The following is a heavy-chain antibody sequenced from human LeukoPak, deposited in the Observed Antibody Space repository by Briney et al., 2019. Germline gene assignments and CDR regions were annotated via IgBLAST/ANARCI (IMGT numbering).Heavy chain of an antibody. J-gene: IGHJ4*02. CDR3: AKAPYYYDSSGYQDY. CDR1: GFTLDDYG. Sequence: PGGSLRLSCAASGFTLDDYGMSWVRQAPGKGLEWVSGINWNGGSTGYADSVKGRFTISRDNAKNSLYLQMNSLRAEDTAVYYCAKAPYYYDSSGYQDYWGQGTLVTVSS. V-gene: IGHV3-20*04. D-gene: IGHD3-22*01. CDR2: INWNGGST.